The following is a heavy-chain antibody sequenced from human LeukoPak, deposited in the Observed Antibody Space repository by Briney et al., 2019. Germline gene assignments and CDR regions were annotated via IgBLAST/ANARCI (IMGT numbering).Heavy chain of an antibody. V-gene: IGHV1-69*06. CDR1: GYTFTTYA. D-gene: IGHD2-2*01. CDR2: IIPIFGTA. Sequence: ASVKVSCKASGYTFTTYAISWVRQAPGQGLEWMGGIIPIFGTANYAQKFQGRVTITADTSTSTAYMELSSLRSEDTAVYYCARELGRFCSGTSCPRGAFDIWGQGTMVTVSS. CDR3: ARELGRFCSGTSCPRGAFDI. J-gene: IGHJ3*02.